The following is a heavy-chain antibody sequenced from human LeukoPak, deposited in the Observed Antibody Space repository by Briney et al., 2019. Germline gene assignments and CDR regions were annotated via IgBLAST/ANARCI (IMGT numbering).Heavy chain of an antibody. Sequence: TGGSLRLSCAASGFTFSNYWMHWVRQAPGKGLVWVSLINSDGSSTTYADSVKGQFTISRDNAKSTVYLQMNSLRAEDTAVYYCAIGGDGYEWGQGTLVTVSS. CDR3: AIGGDGYE. J-gene: IGHJ4*02. CDR1: GFTFSNYW. D-gene: IGHD5-24*01. CDR2: INSDGSST. V-gene: IGHV3-74*03.